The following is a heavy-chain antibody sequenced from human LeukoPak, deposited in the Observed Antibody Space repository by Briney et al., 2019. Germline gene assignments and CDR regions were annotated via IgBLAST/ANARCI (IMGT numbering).Heavy chain of an antibody. Sequence: PGGSLRLSCAASGFTFSSYGMHCVRQAPGKGLGWVAVIWYDGSNKNYTDSVKGRFTISRDNSKNTLYLQMNSLRAEDTAVYYCARDFDYWGQGTLVTVSS. CDR1: GFTFSSYG. J-gene: IGHJ4*02. CDR3: ARDFDY. CDR2: IWYDGSNK. V-gene: IGHV3-33*01.